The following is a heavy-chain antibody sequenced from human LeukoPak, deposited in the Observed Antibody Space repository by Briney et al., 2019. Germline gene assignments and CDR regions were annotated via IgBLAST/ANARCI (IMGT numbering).Heavy chain of an antibody. CDR3: EKDNYRGIYAS. V-gene: IGHV3-23*01. J-gene: IGHJ5*02. Sequence: GRSLRLSCAASGFTFSGYGMSWVRQAPGKGLEWVAHISHFPGDPWYAYSVKGRFIISKDNSKGTVYLQMNSLRPEDSALYYWEKDNYRGIYASWGQGTMVTAS. CDR2: ISHFPGDP. D-gene: IGHD3-16*01. CDR1: GFTFSGYG.